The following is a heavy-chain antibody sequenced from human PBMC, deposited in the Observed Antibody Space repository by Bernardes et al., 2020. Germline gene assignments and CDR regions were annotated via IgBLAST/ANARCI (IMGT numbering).Heavy chain of an antibody. CDR3: TTLGYATHNFDY. V-gene: IGHV3-73*01. Sequence: GSLRLSCAVSGLTFSDSAFHWVRQASGKGLEWIGRIRSRPNNYVTEYAASVKGRFIISRDDSTDMAYLQMNSLKREDTAVYFCTTLGYATHNFDYWGQGTLVTVTS. CDR1: GLTFSDSA. D-gene: IGHD2-15*01. CDR2: IRSRPNNYVT. J-gene: IGHJ4*01.